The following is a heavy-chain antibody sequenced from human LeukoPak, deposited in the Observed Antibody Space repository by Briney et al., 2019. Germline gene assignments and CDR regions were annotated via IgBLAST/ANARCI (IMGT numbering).Heavy chain of an antibody. CDR2: IKQDGSDK. CDR3: ARDRSSGWRTDAFDI. D-gene: IGHD6-19*01. CDR1: GFTFSSYW. Sequence: PGGSLRLSCAASGFTFSSYWMSWVRQAPGKGLEWVANIKQDGSDKYYVDSVEGRFIISRDNAKNTLYLQMNSLRAEDTAVYYCARDRSSGWRTDAFDICGQGTMVTVSS. J-gene: IGHJ3*02. V-gene: IGHV3-7*01.